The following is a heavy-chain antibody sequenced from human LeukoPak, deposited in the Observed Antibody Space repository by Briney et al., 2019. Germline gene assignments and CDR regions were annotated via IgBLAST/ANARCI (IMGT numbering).Heavy chain of an antibody. V-gene: IGHV4-34*01. Sequence: PGGSLRLSCAASGFTFRSYSMNWVRQAPGKGLEWIGEINHSGSTNYNPSLKSRVTISVDTSKNQFSLKLSSVTAADTAVYYCARQPYSTPFDYWGQGTLVTVSS. CDR1: GFTFRSYS. CDR3: ARQPYSTPFDY. J-gene: IGHJ4*02. D-gene: IGHD4-11*01. CDR2: INHSGST.